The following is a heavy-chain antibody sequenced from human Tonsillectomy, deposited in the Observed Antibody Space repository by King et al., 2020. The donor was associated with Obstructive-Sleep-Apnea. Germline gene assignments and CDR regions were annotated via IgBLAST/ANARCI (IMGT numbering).Heavy chain of an antibody. D-gene: IGHD2-2*01. CDR1: GYSFTSYW. CDR2: IDPSDSYT. V-gene: IGHV5-10-1*01. Sequence: QLVQSGAEVKKPGESLRISCKGSGYSFTSYWISWVRQMPGKGLEWMGRIDPSDSYTNYSPSFQGHVTMSADKSISTAFLQWSSLKASDTAMYYCARTCSSIDCYHYGMDVWGQGTTVTVSS. J-gene: IGHJ6*02. CDR3: ARTCSSIDCYHYGMDV.